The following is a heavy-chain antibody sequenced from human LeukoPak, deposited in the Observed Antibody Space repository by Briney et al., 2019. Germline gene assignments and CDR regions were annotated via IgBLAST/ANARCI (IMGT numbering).Heavy chain of an antibody. Sequence: GGSLRLSCAASGFTVSSNYMSWVRQAPGKGLEWVSVIYSGGSTYYTDSVKGRFTISRDNSKNTLYLQMNSLRAEDTAVYYCARVPTTVTTVYFDYWGQGTLVTVSS. J-gene: IGHJ4*02. V-gene: IGHV3-53*01. CDR2: IYSGGST. D-gene: IGHD4-17*01. CDR1: GFTVSSNY. CDR3: ARVPTTVTTVYFDY.